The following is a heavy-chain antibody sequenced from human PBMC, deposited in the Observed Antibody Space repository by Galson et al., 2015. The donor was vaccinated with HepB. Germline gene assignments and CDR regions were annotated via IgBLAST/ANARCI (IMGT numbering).Heavy chain of an antibody. CDR1: GYSFTSYW. CDR2: TYPGDSDT. CDR3: ARQPQLLWFGESKAYYFDY. Sequence: QSGAEVKKPGESLKISCKGSGYSFTSYWIGWVRQMPGKGLEWMGITYPGDSDTRYSPSFQGQVTISADKSISTAYLQWSSLKASDTAMYYCARQPQLLWFGESKAYYFDYWGQGTLVTVSS. D-gene: IGHD3-10*01. J-gene: IGHJ4*02. V-gene: IGHV5-51*01.